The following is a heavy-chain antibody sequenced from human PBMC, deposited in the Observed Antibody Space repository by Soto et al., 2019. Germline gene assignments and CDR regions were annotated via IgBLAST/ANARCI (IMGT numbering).Heavy chain of an antibody. CDR3: ARFRITIFGAGYYGMDV. CDR2: INAGNGNT. J-gene: IGHJ6*02. V-gene: IGHV1-3*01. Sequence: QVQLVQSGAEVKKPGASVKVSCKASGYTITSYAMHWVRQAPGQRLERMGWINAGNGNTKYSQKFQGRVTITRDTSASTAYMELSSLRSEDTAVYYCARFRITIFGAGYYGMDVWGQGTTVTVSS. D-gene: IGHD3-3*01. CDR1: GYTITSYA.